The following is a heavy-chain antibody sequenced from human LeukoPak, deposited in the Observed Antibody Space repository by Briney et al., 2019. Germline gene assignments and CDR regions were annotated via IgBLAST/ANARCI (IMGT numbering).Heavy chain of an antibody. D-gene: IGHD5-18*01. V-gene: IGHV1-2*02. Sequence: ASVKASCKASGYTFTGYYMHWVRQASGQGLEWMGWVIPNSGGTHYAKKFQGRVTMTRDTSISTTSMELSRLRSDDTAVYYCATLPPGYSLESDAFDIWGQGTMVTVSS. J-gene: IGHJ3*02. CDR1: GYTFTGYY. CDR3: ATLPPGYSLESDAFDI. CDR2: VIPNSGGT.